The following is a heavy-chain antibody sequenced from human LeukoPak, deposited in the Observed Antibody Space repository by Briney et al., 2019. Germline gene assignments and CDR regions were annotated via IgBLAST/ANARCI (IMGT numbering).Heavy chain of an antibody. Sequence: GGSLGLSCAASGFTFSSYAMSWVRQAPGKGLEWVSAISADASSTYYADSVEGRFSISRYNSKNALFLQMNSLRAEDTAVYYCARGAYGDYDYWGQGTLVTVSS. CDR2: ISADASST. J-gene: IGHJ4*02. CDR3: ARGAYGDYDY. V-gene: IGHV3-23*01. D-gene: IGHD4-17*01. CDR1: GFTFSSYA.